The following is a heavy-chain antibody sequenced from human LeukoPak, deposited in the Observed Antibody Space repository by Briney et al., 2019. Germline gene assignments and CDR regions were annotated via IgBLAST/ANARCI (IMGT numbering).Heavy chain of an antibody. CDR2: INSGGSST. Sequence: GGSLRLSCAASGFTFSSYWMHWVRQAPGKGLIWVSRINSGGSSTTYADSVRGRFTISRDNAKNTLYLQMNSLRAEDTAVYYCARMYYHDSSDYYWAPDYWGQGTLVTVSS. D-gene: IGHD3-22*01. V-gene: IGHV3-74*01. CDR1: GFTFSSYW. J-gene: IGHJ4*02. CDR3: ARMYYHDSSDYYWAPDY.